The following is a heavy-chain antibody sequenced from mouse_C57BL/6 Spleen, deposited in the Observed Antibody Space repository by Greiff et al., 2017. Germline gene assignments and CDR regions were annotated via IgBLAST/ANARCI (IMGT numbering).Heavy chain of an antibody. CDR1: GYTFTEYT. D-gene: IGHD1-1*01. CDR2: FYPGSGSI. J-gene: IGHJ2*01. CDR3: ARHEVVYYYGSIPFDY. Sequence: QVQLQQSGAELVKPGASVKLSCKASGYTFTEYTIHWVKQRSGQGLEWIGWFYPGSGSIKYNEKFKDKATLTADKSSNTVYMGLSRLTSEDSAVYFCARHEVVYYYGSIPFDYWGQGTTLTVSS. V-gene: IGHV1-62-2*01.